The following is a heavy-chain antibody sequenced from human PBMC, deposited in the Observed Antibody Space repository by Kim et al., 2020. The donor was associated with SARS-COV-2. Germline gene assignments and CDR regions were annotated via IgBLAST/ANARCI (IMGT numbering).Heavy chain of an antibody. CDR2: ISGSGGST. CDR1: GFTFSSYA. Sequence: GGSLRLSCAASGFTFSSYAMSWVRQAPGKGLEWVSAISGSGGSTYYADSVKGRFTISRDNSKNTLYLQMNSLRAEDTAVYYCAKSAEYSSSWYDWVFDYWGQGTLVTVSS. J-gene: IGHJ4*02. V-gene: IGHV3-23*01. D-gene: IGHD6-13*01. CDR3: AKSAEYSSSWYDWVFDY.